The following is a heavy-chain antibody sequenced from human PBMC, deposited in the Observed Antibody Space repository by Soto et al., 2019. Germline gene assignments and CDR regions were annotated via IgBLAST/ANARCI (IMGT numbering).Heavy chain of an antibody. Sequence: EVQLVESGGGLVQPGGSLRLSCAASGFTFSSSPMNWLRQAPGKGLEWVSYIGTSSTYIHYADSVKGRFTISRDDAKNSLYLQMDSLRDEDTAVYYCARDVWAHGSGSHYNNWFDPWGQGTLVSVSS. CDR3: ARDVWAHGSGSHYNNWFDP. D-gene: IGHD3-10*01. V-gene: IGHV3-48*02. CDR2: IGTSSTYI. J-gene: IGHJ5*02. CDR1: GFTFSSSP.